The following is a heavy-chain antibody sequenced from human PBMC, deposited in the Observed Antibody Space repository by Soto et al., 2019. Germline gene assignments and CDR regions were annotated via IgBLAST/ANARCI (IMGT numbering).Heavy chain of an antibody. CDR2: IKQDGSEK. CDR1: GFTFSSYW. J-gene: IGHJ4*02. Sequence: PGGSLRLSCAASGFTFSSYWMNWVRQAPGKGLEWVANIKQDGSEKFYVDSVKGRFIISRDNAKNSLYLQMNSLRAEDTAVYYCARDIPTSSWNYYFDYWGQGTLVTVSS. V-gene: IGHV3-7*01. D-gene: IGHD6-13*01. CDR3: ARDIPTSSWNYYFDY.